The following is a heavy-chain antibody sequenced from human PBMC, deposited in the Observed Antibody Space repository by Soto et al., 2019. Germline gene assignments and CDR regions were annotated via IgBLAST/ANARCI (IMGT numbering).Heavy chain of an antibody. CDR2: ISSSGSTI. CDR1: GFTFSDYY. CDR3: ARDHAYCSGGSCWPYFDY. D-gene: IGHD2-15*01. J-gene: IGHJ4*02. V-gene: IGHV3-11*01. Sequence: GGSLRLSCAASGFTFSDYYMSWIRQAPGKGLEWVSYISSSGSTIYYADSVKGRFTISRDNAKNSLYLQMNSLRAEDTAVYYCARDHAYCSGGSCWPYFDYWGQGTLVTVSS.